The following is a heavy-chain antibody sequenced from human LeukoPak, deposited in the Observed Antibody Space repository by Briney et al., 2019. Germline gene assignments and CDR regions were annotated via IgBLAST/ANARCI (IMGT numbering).Heavy chain of an antibody. V-gene: IGHV1-69*13. D-gene: IGHD3-22*01. CDR2: IIPIVGTA. CDR3: ARTYYYDSSGYSYFDY. CDR1: GGTFSSYA. Sequence: SVKVSCKASGGTFSSYAISWVRQAPGQGLEWMGGIIPIVGTANYAQKFQGRVTPTADEPTSTDYMELSSLRSEETAVYYCARTYYYDSSGYSYFDYWGQGTLVTVSS. J-gene: IGHJ4*02.